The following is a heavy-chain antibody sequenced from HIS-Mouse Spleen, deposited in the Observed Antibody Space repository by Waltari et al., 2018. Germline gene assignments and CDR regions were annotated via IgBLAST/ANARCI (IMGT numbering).Heavy chain of an antibody. V-gene: IGHV3-23*01. CDR3: AKDRNWGSSGYFDY. D-gene: IGHD3-16*01. CDR1: GFTFSSYA. Sequence: EVQLLESGGGLVQPGGSLRLSCAALGFTFSSYAMIWVRRAPGKGLGWVSAISGSGGSTYYADSVKGRLTISRDNSKNTLYLQMNSLRAEDTAVYYCAKDRNWGSSGYFDYWGQGTLVTVSS. J-gene: IGHJ4*02. CDR2: ISGSGGST.